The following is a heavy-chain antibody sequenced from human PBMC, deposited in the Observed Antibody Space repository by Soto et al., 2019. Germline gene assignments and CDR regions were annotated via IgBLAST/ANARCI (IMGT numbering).Heavy chain of an antibody. CDR3: ARRGGSSSGYYYYAMDV. Sequence: QVQLQESGPGLVKPSQTLSLTCSVSSDSMNSGGYYWSWIRQHPGKGLEWIGYIYSNGDTYYNPSLQSRVTIAVDTSKNQFSLYLTAVTAADTAVYYCARRGGSSSGYYYYAMDVWGQGTTVTVSS. J-gene: IGHJ6*02. CDR2: IYSNGDT. D-gene: IGHD6-6*01. V-gene: IGHV4-31*03. CDR1: SDSMNSGGYY.